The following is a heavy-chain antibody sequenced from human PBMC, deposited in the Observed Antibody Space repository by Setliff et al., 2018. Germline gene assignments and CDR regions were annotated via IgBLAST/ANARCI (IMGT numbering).Heavy chain of an antibody. J-gene: IGHJ4*02. V-gene: IGHV3-30*04. Sequence: GGSLRLSCAASRFTFSSYAMHWVRQPPGKGLEWVAVISYDGSNKYYADSVKGRLTISRDNSKNTLYLQMNSLRPEDTAVYYCARDRRRYSSGWSLFDYWGQGTLVTVS. CDR3: ARDRRRYSSGWSLFDY. D-gene: IGHD6-19*01. CDR2: ISYDGSNK. CDR1: RFTFSSYA.